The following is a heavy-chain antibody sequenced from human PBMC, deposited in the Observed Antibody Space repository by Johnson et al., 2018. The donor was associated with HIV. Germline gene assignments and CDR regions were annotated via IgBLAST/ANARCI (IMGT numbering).Heavy chain of an antibody. V-gene: IGHV3-7*03. CDR3: ARAEGDGYNRRSRSAFDI. CDR1: GFTFSSYW. J-gene: IGHJ3*02. CDR2: IKQDGSEK. D-gene: IGHD5-24*01. Sequence: VQLVESGGGLVQPGGSLRLSCAASGFTFSSYWMSWVRQAPGKGLEWVANIKQDGSEKYYVDSVKGRFTISRDNSKNTLYLQMNSLRAEDTAVYYCARAEGDGYNRRSRSAFDIWGQRTMVIVSS.